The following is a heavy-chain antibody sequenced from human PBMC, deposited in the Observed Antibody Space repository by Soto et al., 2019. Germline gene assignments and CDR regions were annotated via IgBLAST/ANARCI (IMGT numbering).Heavy chain of an antibody. CDR3: AREGNLGRWLQPLDF. V-gene: IGHV4-59*01. Sequence: QVQLQVSAPGLVKPSETLSLTCTVSGDSISASSWSWVRQPPGKGLEWIGNIHYNGKTKYNPSLKSRVTMSVDTSKNQFSLKLISVTAADTAKYFCAREGNLGRWLQPLDFWGQGTLVTVSS. J-gene: IGHJ4*02. CDR1: GDSISASS. D-gene: IGHD5-12*01. CDR2: IHYNGKT.